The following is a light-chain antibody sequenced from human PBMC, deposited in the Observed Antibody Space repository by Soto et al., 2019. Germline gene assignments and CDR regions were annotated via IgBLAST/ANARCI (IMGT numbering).Light chain of an antibody. V-gene: IGKV3-20*01. J-gene: IGKJ3*01. CDR1: QSVSSSY. CDR3: QQYGSSIT. CDR2: GAS. Sequence: EIVLTQSPGTLSLSPGERATLSCRASQSVSSSYLAWYQQKPGQAPRLLIYGASNRATGIPDRFSGSGSGTDCTLTITRLEPEDFAVYFCQQYGSSITFGPGTKVDIK.